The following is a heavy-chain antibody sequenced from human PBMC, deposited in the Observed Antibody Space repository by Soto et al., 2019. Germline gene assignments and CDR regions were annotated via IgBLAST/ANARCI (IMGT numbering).Heavy chain of an antibody. V-gene: IGHV1-3*01. CDR2: INAGSGNT. D-gene: IGHD3-10*01. CDR1: GYTLTSYA. CDR3: ARADYYYLDY. Sequence: ASVKVSCKASGYTLTSYAMDWVRQAPGQRLEWMGWINAGSGNTKYSQKFQGRVTITRDTSASTAYMELSSLRSEDTAVYYCARADYYYLDYWGQGTLVTVSS. J-gene: IGHJ4*02.